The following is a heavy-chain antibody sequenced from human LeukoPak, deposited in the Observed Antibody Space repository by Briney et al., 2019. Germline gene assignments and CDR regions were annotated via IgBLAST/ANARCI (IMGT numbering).Heavy chain of an antibody. CDR2: INGGGDRT. V-gene: IGHV3-43*02. Sequence: GGSLRLSCAASGSRFAFDDYALHWVRQTPAKGLQWVSLINGGGDRTYYADSVKGRFTISRGNSKKSLYLQMNSLRTEDTAFYYCVAYYTGWALDYRGQGTLVTVSS. J-gene: IGHJ4*02. CDR3: VAYYTGWALDY. CDR1: GSRFAFDDYA. D-gene: IGHD3-10*01.